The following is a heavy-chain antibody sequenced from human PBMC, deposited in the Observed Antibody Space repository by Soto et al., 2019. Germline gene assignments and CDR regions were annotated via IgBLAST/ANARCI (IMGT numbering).Heavy chain of an antibody. CDR1: GDSVSSNSAL. CDR2: TFYTSKWYN. D-gene: IGHD6-19*01. V-gene: IGHV6-1*01. Sequence: QTLSLTCAISGDSVSSNSALWNWIRQSPSRGLEWLGRTFYTSKWYNDYAVSVKSRLTINADTSKNQVSLQLTSVTPEDTAVYYCARLTSSGWSYYYGMDVWGLGTTVTVSS. J-gene: IGHJ6*02. CDR3: ARLTSSGWSYYYGMDV.